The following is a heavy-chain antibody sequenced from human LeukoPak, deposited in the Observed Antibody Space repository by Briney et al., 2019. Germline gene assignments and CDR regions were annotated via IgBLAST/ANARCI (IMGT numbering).Heavy chain of an antibody. V-gene: IGHV3-7*01. CDR3: VRDTSGPDY. D-gene: IGHD5-12*01. J-gene: IGHJ4*02. CDR2: IKEDATEK. CDR1: GFTFSSHW. Sequence: GGSLRLSCAASGFTFSSHWMSWVRQAPGKGLEWVANIKEDATEKHYLDSVKGRFTISRDNAKNSLHLQMNTLRAEDTAVYYCVRDTSGPDYWGQGTLVAVSS.